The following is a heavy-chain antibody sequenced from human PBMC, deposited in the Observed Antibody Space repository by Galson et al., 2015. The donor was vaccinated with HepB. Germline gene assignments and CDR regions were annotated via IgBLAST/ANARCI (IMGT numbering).Heavy chain of an antibody. Sequence: QVQLQESGPGLVKPSETLSLTCTVSGASMNNYYWSWIRQPPGKGLEWVGFIYKSGITNYNPSLKSRVTISRDTSKNQFSLNLNSVTAADTAMYYCATSPILVGPTDAFDFWGQGTMVTVS. CDR3: ATSPILVGPTDAFDF. D-gene: IGHD1-26*01. V-gene: IGHV4-59*01. J-gene: IGHJ3*01. CDR1: GASMNNYY. CDR2: IYKSGIT.